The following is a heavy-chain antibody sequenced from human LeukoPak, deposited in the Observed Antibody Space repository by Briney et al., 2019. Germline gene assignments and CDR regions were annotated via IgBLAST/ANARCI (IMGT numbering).Heavy chain of an antibody. CDR1: GGTFSSYA. CDR3: ARDRITMVRGVPSDYYGMDV. J-gene: IGHJ6*02. Sequence: AVKVSCKASGGTFSSYAINWVRQAPGQGLEWMGRIIPFLDIANYAQKFQGRVTITADKSTSTAYMELSSLRSEDTAVYYCARDRITMVRGVPSDYYGMDVWGQGTTVTVSS. CDR2: IIPFLDIA. V-gene: IGHV1-69*04. D-gene: IGHD3-10*01.